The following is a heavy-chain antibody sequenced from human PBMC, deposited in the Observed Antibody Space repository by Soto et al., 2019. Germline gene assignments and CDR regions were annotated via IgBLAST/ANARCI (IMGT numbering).Heavy chain of an antibody. Sequence: GASVKVSCKASGGTFSSYTFSWVRQAPGQGLEWMGRIIPMLGIANYAQKFQGRVTITADKSTSTAYMELSSLRSEDTAVYYCARDDSSGYYSAGGSDYWGKGTLVTVSS. CDR1: GGTFSSYT. D-gene: IGHD3-22*01. V-gene: IGHV1-69*04. CDR2: IIPMLGIA. J-gene: IGHJ4*02. CDR3: ARDDSSGYYSAGGSDY.